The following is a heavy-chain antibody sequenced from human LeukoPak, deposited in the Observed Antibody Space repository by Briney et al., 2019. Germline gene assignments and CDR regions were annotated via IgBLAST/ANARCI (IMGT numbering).Heavy chain of an antibody. D-gene: IGHD2-15*01. Sequence: PSETLSLTCAVYGGSFSGYYWSWIRQPPGKGLEWIGEINHSGSTNYNPSLKSRVTISVDTSKNQFSLKLSSVTAADTAVYYCARRGYCSGGSCYPLGYYYYMDVWGKGIMVTVSS. J-gene: IGHJ6*03. CDR2: INHSGST. CDR3: ARRGYCSGGSCYPLGYYYYMDV. V-gene: IGHV4-34*01. CDR1: GGSFSGYY.